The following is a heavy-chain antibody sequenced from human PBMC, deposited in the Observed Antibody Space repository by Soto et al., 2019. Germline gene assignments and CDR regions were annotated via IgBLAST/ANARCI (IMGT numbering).Heavy chain of an antibody. Sequence: ASVKVSCKASGYTFTSYYMHWVRQAPGQGLEWKGKINTSGGSTSYAQKFQGRVTMTRDTSTSTVYMELSSLRSEDTAVYYCARSDYGDDEAFHDYWGQGTLVTVSS. CDR2: INTSGGST. V-gene: IGHV1-46*01. D-gene: IGHD4-17*01. CDR1: GYTFTSYY. CDR3: ARSDYGDDEAFHDY. J-gene: IGHJ4*02.